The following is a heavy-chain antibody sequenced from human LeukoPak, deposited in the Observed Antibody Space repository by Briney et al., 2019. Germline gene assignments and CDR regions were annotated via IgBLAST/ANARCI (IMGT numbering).Heavy chain of an antibody. CDR1: GFTFSSYA. V-gene: IGHV3-23*01. D-gene: IGHD2-15*01. J-gene: IGHJ4*02. CDR3: AKALLVSVVVVAANDY. CDR2: ISGSGGST. Sequence: GGSLRLSCAASGFTFSSYAMSWVRQAPGKGLEWVSAISGSGGSTYYADSVKGWFTISRDNSKNTLYLQMNSLRAEDTAVYYCAKALLVSVVVVAANDYWGQGTLVTVSS.